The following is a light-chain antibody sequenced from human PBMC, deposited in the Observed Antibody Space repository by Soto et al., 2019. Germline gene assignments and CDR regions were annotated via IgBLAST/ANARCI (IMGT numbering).Light chain of an antibody. J-gene: IGKJ3*01. CDR3: QNSDHLLL. V-gene: IGKV1-33*01. CDR1: HDIGNS. CDR2: DAY. Sequence: DIQMTQSPPSLSASVGDRVTITCQASHDIGNSLNWYQDKPGQAPKLVIYDAYKLETGVPSTFSGNAYATDFPFTISILRPEDIATYYCQNSDHLLLFGPGTKVDMK.